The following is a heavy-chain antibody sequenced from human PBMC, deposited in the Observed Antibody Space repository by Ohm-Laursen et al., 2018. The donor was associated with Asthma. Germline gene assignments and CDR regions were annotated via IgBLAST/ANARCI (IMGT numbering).Heavy chain of an antibody. CDR1: GYTFSRYS. Sequence: GSLRLSCTASGYTFSRYSIHWVRQIPGKGLEWVASISTASSFIYYADSVKGRFTISRDNAKNSLYLQMNSLRAEDTAVYYCARDPLYYDSSGYSYWGQGTLVTVSS. J-gene: IGHJ4*02. CDR2: ISTASSFI. CDR3: ARDPLYYDSSGYSY. D-gene: IGHD3-22*01. V-gene: IGHV3-21*04.